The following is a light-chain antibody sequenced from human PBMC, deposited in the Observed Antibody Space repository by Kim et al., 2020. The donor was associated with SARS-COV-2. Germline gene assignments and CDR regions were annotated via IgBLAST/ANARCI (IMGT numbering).Light chain of an antibody. Sequence: GDRVTITCQASHDIYTYLSWYQQRPGKAPRLLIYDASTLKPGVPSRFSGSGSGTRFTFTITNLQPEDMATYYCQQYDTLPFTFGPGTKV. CDR2: DAS. J-gene: IGKJ3*01. CDR3: QQYDTLPFT. V-gene: IGKV1-33*01. CDR1: HDIYTY.